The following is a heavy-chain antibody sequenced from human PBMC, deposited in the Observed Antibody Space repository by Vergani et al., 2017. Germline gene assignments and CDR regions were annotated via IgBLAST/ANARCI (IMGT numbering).Heavy chain of an antibody. Sequence: QVQLPQWGAGLLKPSETLSLTCAVSGGSISSGGYSWSWIRQPPGKGLEWIGYIYHSGSTYYNPSLKSRVTISVDRSKNQFSLKLSSVTAADTAVYYCARGRDIVVVPAAIRGYYFDYWGQGTLVTVSS. CDR3: ARGRDIVVVPAAIRGYYFDY. CDR1: GGSISSGGYS. J-gene: IGHJ4*02. D-gene: IGHD2-2*02. CDR2: IYHSGST. V-gene: IGHV4-30-2*01.